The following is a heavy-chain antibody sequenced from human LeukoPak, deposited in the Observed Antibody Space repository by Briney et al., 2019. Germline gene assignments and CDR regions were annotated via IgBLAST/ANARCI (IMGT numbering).Heavy chain of an antibody. J-gene: IGHJ3*02. CDR2: IYPGDSDT. D-gene: IGHD2-21*01. CDR1: GYSVTNYW. V-gene: IGHV5-51*01. Sequence: GESLKISCKDSGYSVTNYWIGWVRQTPGRGLEWMGIIYPGDSDTRYSPSFQGQVTISADKSINTAYLQWSSLKASDTAMYYCARPLAYCGRNCYRTFDIWGQGTMVTVSS. CDR3: ARPLAYCGRNCYRTFDI.